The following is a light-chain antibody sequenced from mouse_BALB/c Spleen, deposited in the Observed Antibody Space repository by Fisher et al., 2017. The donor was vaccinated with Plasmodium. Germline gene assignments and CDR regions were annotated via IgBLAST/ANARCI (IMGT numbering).Light chain of an antibody. CDR3: SQSTHLPLT. V-gene: IGKV1-110*01. J-gene: IGKJ5*01. Sequence: DIVMTQSPLSLPVSLGDQASISCRSSQSLVHSYGSTYLHWYLQKPGQSPKLLIYKVSNRFSGVPDRFSGSGSGTDFTLKISRVEAEDLGVYFGSQSTHLPLTFGAGTKLELK. CDR1: QSLVHSYGSTY. CDR2: KVS.